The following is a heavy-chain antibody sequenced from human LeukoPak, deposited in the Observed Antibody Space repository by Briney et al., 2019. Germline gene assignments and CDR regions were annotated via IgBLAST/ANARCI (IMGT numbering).Heavy chain of an antibody. V-gene: IGHV5-51*01. J-gene: IGHJ4*02. D-gene: IGHD2-15*01. CDR2: IYPGDSDT. CDR3: ARTLEVAAIDY. CDR1: GYSFTSYW. Sequence: GESLKISCQGSGYSFTSYWIGWVRQMPGKGLEWMGIIYPGDSDTRYSPSFQGQVTISADKSICTAYLQWSSLKASDTAMYYCARTLEVAAIDYWGQGTLVTVSS.